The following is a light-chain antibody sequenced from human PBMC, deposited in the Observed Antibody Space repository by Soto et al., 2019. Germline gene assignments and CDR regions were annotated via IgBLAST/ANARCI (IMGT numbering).Light chain of an antibody. Sequence: QSVLTQPPSVSGAPGQRVTISCTGSSSNIGARYDVHWYQHLPGTAPKLLIYGDSNRPSGVPDRFSGSKSATSASLAITGLQAEDEADYYCQSYDSSLSGVIFGGGTKLTVL. J-gene: IGLJ2*01. CDR2: GDS. CDR1: SSNIGARYD. CDR3: QSYDSSLSGVI. V-gene: IGLV1-40*01.